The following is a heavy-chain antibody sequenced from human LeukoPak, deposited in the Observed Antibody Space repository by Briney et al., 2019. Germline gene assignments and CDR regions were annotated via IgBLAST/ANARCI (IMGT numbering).Heavy chain of an antibody. CDR3: ARALESGNSDAGY. V-gene: IGHV3-7*04. CDR1: GFTFSSYW. CDR2: IKQDGSEK. Sequence: GGSLRLSCAASGFTFSSYWMSWVRQAPGKGLEWVANIKQDGSEKYYVDSLRGRFTISRDNAKNSLYLQMNSLRAEDTAVYYCARALESGNSDAGYWGQGTLVTVSS. D-gene: IGHD4-23*01. J-gene: IGHJ4*02.